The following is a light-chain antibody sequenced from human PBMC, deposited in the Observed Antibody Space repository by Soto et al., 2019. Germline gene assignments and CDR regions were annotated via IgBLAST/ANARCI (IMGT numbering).Light chain of an antibody. CDR2: DAS. J-gene: IGKJ5*01. CDR3: QQRSNWPPLT. Sequence: EIVLTQSPATLSLSPGERATLSCRASQSVSNYLAWYQQKPGQAPRLLIYDASNRATGIPGRFSGSGSGTDFTLTISSLEPEDFAVYYCQQRSNWPPLTFGQGTRLAIK. CDR1: QSVSNY. V-gene: IGKV3-11*01.